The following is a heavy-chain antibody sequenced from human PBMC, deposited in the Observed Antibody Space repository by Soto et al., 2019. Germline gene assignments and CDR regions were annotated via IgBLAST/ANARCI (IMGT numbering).Heavy chain of an antibody. J-gene: IGHJ4*02. CDR2: SYFRSKWYH. CDR1: GDTVSSNRTA. Sequence: QVPLQPSGPGVVETSQTLSLACVISGDTVSSNRTAWDWLRQSPSRGLEWLRRSYFRSKWYHDSPPTHKGDLTINVDTMNNLLSLQMNYMATQDPGLDYCARERLNPGRITRTWGFDYWGQVTLVSVSS. CDR3: ARERLNPGRITRTWGFDY. V-gene: IGHV6-1*01. D-gene: IGHD1-7*01.